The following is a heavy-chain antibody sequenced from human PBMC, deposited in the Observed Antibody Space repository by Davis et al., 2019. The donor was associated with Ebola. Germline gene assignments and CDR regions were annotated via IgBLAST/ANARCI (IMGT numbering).Heavy chain of an antibody. J-gene: IGHJ5*02. CDR1: GGTFSSYV. CDR2: IIPIFGTA. CDR3: ARDCSGTSCYFKWFDP. Sequence: AASVKVSCKASGGTFSSYVISWVRQAAGQGPEWMGGIIPIFGTANYAQKFQGRVTITADESTSTAYMELSSLRSEDTAVYYCARDCSGTSCYFKWFDPWGQGTLVTVSS. V-gene: IGHV1-69*13. D-gene: IGHD2-15*01.